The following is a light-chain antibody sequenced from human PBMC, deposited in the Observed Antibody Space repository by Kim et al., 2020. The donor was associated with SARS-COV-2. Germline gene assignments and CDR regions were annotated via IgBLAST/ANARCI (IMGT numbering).Light chain of an antibody. CDR2: AAS. CDR1: QGISSY. J-gene: IGKJ4*01. CDR3: QQYYGSPLT. V-gene: IGKV1-8*01. Sequence: IRMTQSPSLLSASTGDRVTITCRASQGISSYLAWYQQKPGKVPKLLIHAASTLQSGVPSRFSGTGSGTDFSLTISCLQSEDFATYYCQQYYGSPLTFGGGTKVDIK.